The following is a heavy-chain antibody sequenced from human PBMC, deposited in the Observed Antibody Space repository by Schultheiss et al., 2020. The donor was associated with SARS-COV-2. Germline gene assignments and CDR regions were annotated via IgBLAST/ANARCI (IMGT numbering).Heavy chain of an antibody. D-gene: IGHD3-10*01. CDR1: GFTFSSYG. Sequence: GGSLRLSCAASGFTFSSYGMHWVRQAPGKGLEWVAVIWYDGSNTYYADSVKGRCTISRDNAKNSLYLQMNSLRAEDTAVYYCARDRRLYYGSGSNGMDVWGQGTTVTVSS. CDR2: IWYDGSNT. CDR3: ARDRRLYYGSGSNGMDV. V-gene: IGHV3-33*01. J-gene: IGHJ6*02.